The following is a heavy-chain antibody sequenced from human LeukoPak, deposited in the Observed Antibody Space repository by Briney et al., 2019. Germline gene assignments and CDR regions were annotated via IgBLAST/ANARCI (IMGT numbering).Heavy chain of an antibody. Sequence: KTGGSLRLSCAASGFTLSDHYMSWIRQAPGKGLKWVSYITSSGSTIYYADSVKGRFTISRDNAKNSLYLQMNSLRAEDTAVYYCARGHRYSSGVDYWGQGSLVTVSS. CDR2: ITSSGSTI. J-gene: IGHJ4*02. D-gene: IGHD6-19*01. CDR1: GFTLSDHY. V-gene: IGHV3-11*01. CDR3: ARGHRYSSGVDY.